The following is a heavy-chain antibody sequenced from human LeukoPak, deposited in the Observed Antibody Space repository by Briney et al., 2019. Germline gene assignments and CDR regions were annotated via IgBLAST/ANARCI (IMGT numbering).Heavy chain of an antibody. D-gene: IGHD3-22*01. Sequence: SETLSLTCTVSGGSISSSSYYWGWIRQPPGKGLEWIGSIYYSGSTYYNPSLESRVTISVDTSKNQFSLKLSSVTAADTAVYYCARHRHYYDSRGAFDIWGQGTMVTVSS. CDR2: IYYSGST. CDR1: GGSISSSSYY. J-gene: IGHJ3*02. V-gene: IGHV4-39*01. CDR3: ARHRHYYDSRGAFDI.